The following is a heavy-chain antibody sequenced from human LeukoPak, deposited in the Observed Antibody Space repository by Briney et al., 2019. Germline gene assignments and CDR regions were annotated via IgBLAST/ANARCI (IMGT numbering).Heavy chain of an antibody. V-gene: IGHV3-11*05. D-gene: IGHD5-24*01. CDR2: ISSSSSYT. J-gene: IGHJ4*02. CDR3: AREVDGYTSDY. Sequence: GGSLRLSCAASGFTFSSYAMSWVRQAPGKGLEWVSYISSSSSYTNYADSVKGRFTISRDNAKNSLYLQMNSLRAEDTAVYYCAREVDGYTSDYWGQGTLVTVSS. CDR1: GFTFSSYA.